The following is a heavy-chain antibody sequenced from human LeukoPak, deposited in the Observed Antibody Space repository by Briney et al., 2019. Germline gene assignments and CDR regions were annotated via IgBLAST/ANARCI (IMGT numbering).Heavy chain of an antibody. J-gene: IGHJ4*02. CDR1: GGSISSSSYY. V-gene: IGHV4-39*01. CDR3: ASIAARRGYYFDY. Sequence: SETLSLTCTVSGGSISSSSYYWGWIRQPPGRGLEWIGSIYYSGSTYYNPSLKSRVTISVDTSKNQFSLKLSSVTAADTAVYYCASIAARRGYYFDYWGQGTLVTVSS. CDR2: IYYSGST. D-gene: IGHD6-6*01.